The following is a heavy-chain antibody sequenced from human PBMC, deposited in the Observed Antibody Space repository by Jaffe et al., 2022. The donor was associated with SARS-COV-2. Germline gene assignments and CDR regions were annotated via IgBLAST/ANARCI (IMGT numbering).Heavy chain of an antibody. V-gene: IGHV5-51*01. D-gene: IGHD3-22*01. J-gene: IGHJ3*02. CDR1: GYSFTSYW. CDR3: ARPLGGGSGYYYEPVADAFDI. Sequence: EVQLVQSGAEVKKPGESLKISCKGSGYSFTSYWIGWVRQMPGKGLEWMGIIYPGDSDTRYSPSFQGQVTISADKSISTAYLQWSSLKASDTAMYYCARPLGGGSGYYYEPVADAFDIWGQGTMVTVSS. CDR2: IYPGDSDT.